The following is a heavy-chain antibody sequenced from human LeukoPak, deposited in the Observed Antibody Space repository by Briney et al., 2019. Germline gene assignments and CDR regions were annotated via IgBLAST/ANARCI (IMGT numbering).Heavy chain of an antibody. CDR1: GYTFTSYG. CDR2: ISAYNGNT. J-gene: IGHJ4*02. D-gene: IGHD3-22*01. Sequence: ASVTVSCKASGYTFTSYGISWVRQAPGQGLEWMGWISAYNGNTNYAQKLQGRVTMTTDTSTSTAYMELRSLRSDDTAVYYCARDSEYYYDSSGYYSVFDYWGQGTLVTVSS. CDR3: ARDSEYYYDSSGYYSVFDY. V-gene: IGHV1-18*01.